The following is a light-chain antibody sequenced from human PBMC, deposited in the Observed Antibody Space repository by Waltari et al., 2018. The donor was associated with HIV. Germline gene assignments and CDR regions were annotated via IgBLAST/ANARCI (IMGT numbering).Light chain of an antibody. CDR2: LNSDGSH. J-gene: IGLJ2*01. CDR1: SRHSYYP. Sequence: QLVLTQSPSASASLGASVKLTCTLTSRHSYYPIPWHQQQPEKGPRFLMKLNSDGSHSKGDGIPDRFSGSSSGSERYLTISSLQSEDEADYYCQTWGTGIVFGGGTKLTVL. CDR3: QTWGTGIV. V-gene: IGLV4-69*01.